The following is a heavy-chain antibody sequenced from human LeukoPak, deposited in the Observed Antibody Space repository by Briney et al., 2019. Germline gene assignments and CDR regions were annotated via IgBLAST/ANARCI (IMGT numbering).Heavy chain of an antibody. CDR1: GGSFSGYY. CDR2: INHSRST. CDR3: ARSSSWYGTCGF. D-gene: IGHD6-13*01. Sequence: SETLSLTCAVYGGSFSGYYWSWIRQPPGKGLEWIGEINHSRSTNYNPSLKSRVTISLDTPKNQFSLNLSSVTAADTAVYYCARSSSWYGTCGFWGQGTLVTVAS. J-gene: IGHJ4*02. V-gene: IGHV4-34*01.